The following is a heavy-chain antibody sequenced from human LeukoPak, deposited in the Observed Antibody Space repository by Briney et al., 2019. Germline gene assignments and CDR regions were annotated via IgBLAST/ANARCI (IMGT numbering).Heavy chain of an antibody. J-gene: IGHJ6*02. CDR2: ISGSGGST. D-gene: IGHD6-13*01. V-gene: IGHV3-23*01. Sequence: PGGSLRLSCAASGFTFSSYAMSWVRQAPGKGLEWVSAISGSGGSTYYADSVKGRFTISRDNSKNTLYLQMNSLRAEDTAVYYCAKDQVGSSSWYSHYYGMDVWGQGTTVTVSS. CDR3: AKDQVGSSSWYSHYYGMDV. CDR1: GFTFSSYA.